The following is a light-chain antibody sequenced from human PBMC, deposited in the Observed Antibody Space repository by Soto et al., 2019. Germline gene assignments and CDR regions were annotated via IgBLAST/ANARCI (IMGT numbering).Light chain of an antibody. Sequence: EIVLTQSPGTMYLSPGERATLSCRASQSVSSSYLAWYQQKHGQAPSLLIYGASSRATGIPNRFSGSGYETDFTLTISRLEAEDIAVYYCQQYGSSPQKFGKGTKVEIK. V-gene: IGKV3-20*01. CDR1: QSVSSSY. CDR2: GAS. J-gene: IGKJ1*01. CDR3: QQYGSSPQK.